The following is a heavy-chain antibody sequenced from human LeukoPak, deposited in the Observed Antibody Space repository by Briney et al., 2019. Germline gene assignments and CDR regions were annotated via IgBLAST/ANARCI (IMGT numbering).Heavy chain of an antibody. CDR1: GFTFSSYA. CDR3: AKDPRRYSRSGGYFDY. D-gene: IGHD6-13*01. Sequence: GGSLRLSCAASGFTFSSYAMHWVCQAPGKGLEWVSFISYDGSNKYYADSVKGRFTISRDNSKNTLYLQMISLRTEDTAVYYCAKDPRRYSRSGGYFDYWGQGTLDTVSS. V-gene: IGHV3-30*04. CDR2: ISYDGSNK. J-gene: IGHJ4*02.